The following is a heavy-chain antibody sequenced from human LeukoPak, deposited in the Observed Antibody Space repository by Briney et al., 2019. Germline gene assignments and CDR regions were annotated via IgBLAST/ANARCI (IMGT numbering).Heavy chain of an antibody. CDR2: ISYDGNKK. J-gene: IGHJ6*02. V-gene: IGHV3-30*04. CDR3: GRDTTAGGLDV. Sequence: GRSLRLSCEASGFTFSNYAMNWVRQAPGKGLEWVAIISYDGNKKYYADSVEGRFTISRDNSKNTLYLQMNSLRPEDTALYYCGRDTTAGGLDVWGQGTTVTVSS. CDR1: GFTFSNYA. D-gene: IGHD2-21*02.